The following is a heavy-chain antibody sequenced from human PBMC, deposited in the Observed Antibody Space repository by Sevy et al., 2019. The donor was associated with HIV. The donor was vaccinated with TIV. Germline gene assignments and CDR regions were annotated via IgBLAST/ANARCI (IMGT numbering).Heavy chain of an antibody. D-gene: IGHD4-17*01. V-gene: IGHV3-21*01. CDR3: ARDKRYGDYEDAFDI. J-gene: IGHJ3*02. Sequence: GGSLRLSCAASGFTFSSYNMNWVRQAPGKGLEWVSCISSSSSYINYADSVRGRFTISGDNAKNSLYLQMNSLRAEDTAVYYCARDKRYGDYEDAFDIWGQGTMVTDSS. CDR2: ISSSSSYI. CDR1: GFTFSSYN.